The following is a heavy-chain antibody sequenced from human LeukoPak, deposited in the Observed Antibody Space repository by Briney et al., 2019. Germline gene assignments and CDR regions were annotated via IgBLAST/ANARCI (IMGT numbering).Heavy chain of an antibody. J-gene: IGHJ3*02. CDR3: ASPEVSDSYAFDI. V-gene: IGHV1-69*13. D-gene: IGHD5/OR15-5a*01. CDR2: IIPIFGTA. Sequence: PVKVSCKASGGTFSSYAISWVRQAPGQGLEWMGGIIPIFGTANYAQKFQGRVTITADESTSTAYMELSSLRSEDTAVYYCASPEVSDSYAFDIWGQGTMVTVSS. CDR1: GGTFSSYA.